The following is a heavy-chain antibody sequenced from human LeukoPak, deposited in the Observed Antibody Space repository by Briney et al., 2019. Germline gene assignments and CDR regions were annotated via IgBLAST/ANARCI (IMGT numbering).Heavy chain of an antibody. D-gene: IGHD3-22*01. Sequence: ASVKVSCKASGYTFTGYYMHWVRQAPGQGLEWMGWINPNSGGTNYAQKFQGRVTMTRDTSISTAYMELSRLRSDDTAVYYCARDNYDSSGYSPFDYWGQGTLVTVSS. CDR1: GYTFTGYY. V-gene: IGHV1-2*02. J-gene: IGHJ4*02. CDR2: INPNSGGT. CDR3: ARDNYDSSGYSPFDY.